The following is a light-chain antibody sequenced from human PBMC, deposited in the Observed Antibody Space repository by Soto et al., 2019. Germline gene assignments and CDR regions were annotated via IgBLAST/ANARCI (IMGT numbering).Light chain of an antibody. CDR1: GSDVDGYNY. CDR3: SSFTCSRSLPYV. Sequence: QSVLTQPASVSGSPGQSITISCTGTGSDVDGYNYVSWYQQYPGKAPKLMIYEVSNRPSGVSSRFSGSKSGNTASLTISGLQAEDEADYYCSSFTCSRSLPYVFGTGTKVTVL. V-gene: IGLV2-14*01. J-gene: IGLJ1*01. CDR2: EVS.